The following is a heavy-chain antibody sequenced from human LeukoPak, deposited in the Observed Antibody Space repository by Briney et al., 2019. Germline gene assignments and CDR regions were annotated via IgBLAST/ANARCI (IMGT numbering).Heavy chain of an antibody. V-gene: IGHV3-23*01. CDR3: AKFAFVVTAILGY. CDR2: ISGSGGST. CDR1: GFTFSNYA. J-gene: IGHJ4*02. Sequence: PGGSLRLSCTASGFTFSNYAMSWVRQAPGKGLNWVSFISGSGGSTSYADSVKGRFTISRDNSKNTLYLQMNSLRAEDTAVYYCAKFAFVVTAILGYWGQGTLVTVSS. D-gene: IGHD2-21*02.